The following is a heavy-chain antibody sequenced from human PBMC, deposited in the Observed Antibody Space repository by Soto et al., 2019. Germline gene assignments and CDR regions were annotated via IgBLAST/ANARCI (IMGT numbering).Heavy chain of an antibody. V-gene: IGHV1-58*02. CDR1: GFTFISSS. D-gene: IGHD6-13*01. CDR2: IVVDSGIT. CDR3: AALETPAAAGRFDP. J-gene: IGHJ5*02. Sequence: QTQLVQSGPEVKKPGTSVKVSCKASGFTFISSSMQWLRQARGQRLEWIGWIVVDSGITNYAQKFQERVTISRDMSTSTAYLEPSSLRSEDTAVYYCAALETPAAAGRFDPWGQGTLVTVSS.